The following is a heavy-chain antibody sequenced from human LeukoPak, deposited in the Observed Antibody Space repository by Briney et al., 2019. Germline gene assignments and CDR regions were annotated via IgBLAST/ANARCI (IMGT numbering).Heavy chain of an antibody. J-gene: IGHJ4*02. D-gene: IGHD3-3*01. Sequence: GGSLRLSCAASGFTFSSYAMHWVRQAPGKGLEWVAVISYDGSNKYYADSVKGRFTISRDNSKNTLYLQMNSLRAEDTAVYYCARDRGIFGVAMDQWGQGTLVTVSS. V-gene: IGHV3-30-3*01. CDR3: ARDRGIFGVAMDQ. CDR1: GFTFSSYA. CDR2: ISYDGSNK.